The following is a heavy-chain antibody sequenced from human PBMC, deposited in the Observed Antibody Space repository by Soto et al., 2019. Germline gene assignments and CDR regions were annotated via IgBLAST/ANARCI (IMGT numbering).Heavy chain of an antibody. CDR1: GYTFTSYG. D-gene: IGHD2-15*01. V-gene: IGHV1-18*01. J-gene: IGHJ6*02. Sequence: VASVKVSCTASGYTFTSYGMSWVRQAPGQGLEWMGWISAYNGNTNYAQKLQGRVTMTTDTSTSTAYMELRSLRSDDTAVYYCARDRGLDCSGGSCYVHYYYYYGMDVWGQGTTVTVSS. CDR2: ISAYNGNT. CDR3: ARDRGLDCSGGSCYVHYYYYYGMDV.